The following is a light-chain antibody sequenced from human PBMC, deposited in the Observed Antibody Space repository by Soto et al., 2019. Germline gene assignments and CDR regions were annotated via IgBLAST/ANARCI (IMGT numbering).Light chain of an antibody. Sequence: EIVMTQSPSTLSVSPGERATLSCRASQSVSSDLAWYHQKPGQAPRLLIYGASTRATGVPARFSGSGSGTELTLTINSLQSEDFAVYYCQQYNNWPRTFGQGTKVEIK. J-gene: IGKJ1*01. CDR3: QQYNNWPRT. CDR1: QSVSSD. CDR2: GAS. V-gene: IGKV3-15*01.